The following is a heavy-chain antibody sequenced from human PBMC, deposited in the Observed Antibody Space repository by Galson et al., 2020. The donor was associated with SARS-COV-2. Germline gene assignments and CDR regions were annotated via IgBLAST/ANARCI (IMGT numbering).Heavy chain of an antibody. Sequence: SETLSLTCSVSGGSISSSSYYWGWIRQPPGKGLEWIGSIYYTGSTHYNPSLKSRVSILGDTSKNQFSLKLSSVTAADTAVYYCARENLREYSGYDRDFDYWGQGTLVTVSS. CDR2: IYYTGST. V-gene: IGHV4-39*07. D-gene: IGHD5-12*01. CDR1: GGSISSSSYY. CDR3: ARENLREYSGYDRDFDY. J-gene: IGHJ4*02.